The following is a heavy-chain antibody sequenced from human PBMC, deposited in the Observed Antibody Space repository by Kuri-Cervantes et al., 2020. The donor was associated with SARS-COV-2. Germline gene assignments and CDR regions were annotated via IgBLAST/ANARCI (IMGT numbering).Heavy chain of an antibody. CDR2: VSWDGGST. D-gene: IGHD6-13*01. Sequence: LSLTCAASGFTFDDYAMHWVRQAPGKGLEWVSLVSWDGGSTYYADSVKGRFTISRDNSKNSLYLQMNSLKTEDTALCYCAKDMAAAAGTGADYWGQGTLVTVSS. J-gene: IGHJ4*02. CDR1: GFTFDDYA. V-gene: IGHV3-43D*03. CDR3: AKDMAAAAGTGADY.